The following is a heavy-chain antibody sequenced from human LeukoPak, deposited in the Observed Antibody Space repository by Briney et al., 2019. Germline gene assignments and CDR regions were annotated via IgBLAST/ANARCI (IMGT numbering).Heavy chain of an antibody. Sequence: SETLCLTCTVSGGSISSGDYYWSWIRQPPGKGLEWIGYIYYSGSTYYNPSLKSRVTISIDTSKNQFSLKLSSVTAADTAVYYCARDLEGYGGPFDCWGQGTLVTVSS. V-gene: IGHV4-30-4*01. CDR3: ARDLEGYGGPFDC. CDR2: IYYSGST. D-gene: IGHD4-23*01. CDR1: GGSISSGDYY. J-gene: IGHJ4*02.